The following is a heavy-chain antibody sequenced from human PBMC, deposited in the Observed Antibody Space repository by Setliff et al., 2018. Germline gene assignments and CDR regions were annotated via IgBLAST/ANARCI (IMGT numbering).Heavy chain of an antibody. CDR2: IYTSGST. Sequence: SETLSLTCTVSGGAISNYYWSWIRQPPGKGLEWIGYIYTSGSTNYNPSLKSRGTISVDTSRNQFSLKLSSVTAADTAVYYCVRVEAGYCSSTSCYVVGAFDIWGQGTMVTVSS. CDR3: VRVEAGYCSSTSCYVVGAFDI. V-gene: IGHV4-4*08. D-gene: IGHD2-2*03. J-gene: IGHJ3*02. CDR1: GGAISNYY.